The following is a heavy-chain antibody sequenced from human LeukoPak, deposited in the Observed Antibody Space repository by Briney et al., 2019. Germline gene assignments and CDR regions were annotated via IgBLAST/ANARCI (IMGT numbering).Heavy chain of an antibody. CDR3: TRVSIHGDSDY. CDR2: IYYTGRT. CDR1: GFTFSSYS. J-gene: IGHJ4*02. Sequence: GSLRLSCAASGFTFSSYSMNWVRQAPGKGLEWIGYIYYTGRTKYNPSVQSRATISVDTSKNQFSLNLRSVTSADTAVYFCTRVSIHGDSDYWGQGTLVTVSS. V-gene: IGHV4-59*01.